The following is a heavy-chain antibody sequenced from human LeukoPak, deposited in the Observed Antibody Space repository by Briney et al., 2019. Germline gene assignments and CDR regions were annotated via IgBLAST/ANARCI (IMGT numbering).Heavy chain of an antibody. D-gene: IGHD4-17*01. Sequence: GGSLRLSCAASGFTFSSYDMHWVRHATGKGLEWVSAIGTAGDTYYPGSVKGRFTISRENAKNSLYLQMNSLRAGDTAVYYCAVGVYGDYGYYFDYWGQGTLVTVSS. V-gene: IGHV3-13*01. CDR2: IGTAGDT. CDR1: GFTFSSYD. CDR3: AVGVYGDYGYYFDY. J-gene: IGHJ4*02.